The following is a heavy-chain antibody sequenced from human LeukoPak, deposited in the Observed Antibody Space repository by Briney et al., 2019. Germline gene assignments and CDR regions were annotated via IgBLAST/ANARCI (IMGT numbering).Heavy chain of an antibody. CDR2: INPISGDT. CDR3: ARDRGTMIAVFGIYLDL. Sequence: ASVKVSCKASGSPFIGSFLHWVRQAPGQGLGWMGWINPISGDTNSAQKFQGRLTMTTDPSKTTAYMELSGLRPDDTALYYCARDRGTMIAVFGIYLDLWGRGTPVTVSS. J-gene: IGHJ2*01. D-gene: IGHD1-14*01. CDR1: GSPFIGSF. V-gene: IGHV1-2*02.